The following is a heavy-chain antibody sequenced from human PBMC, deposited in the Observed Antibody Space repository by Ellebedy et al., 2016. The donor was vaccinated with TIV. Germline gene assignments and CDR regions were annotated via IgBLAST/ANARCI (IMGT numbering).Heavy chain of an antibody. CDR3: ARGFLDYHGSNYYYSMFDS. CDR1: GDSIGDSNW. V-gene: IGHV4-4*02. D-gene: IGHD3-10*01. CDR2: VYQTGST. J-gene: IGHJ4*02. Sequence: MPSETLSLTCTVSGDSIGDSNWWSWFRRSPGKGLEWLGEVYQTGSTNYNPSLKGRVAVSVDKSQNQFTLKLASVTAADTAVYYCARGFLDYHGSNYYYSMFDSWGQGTLVTVSS.